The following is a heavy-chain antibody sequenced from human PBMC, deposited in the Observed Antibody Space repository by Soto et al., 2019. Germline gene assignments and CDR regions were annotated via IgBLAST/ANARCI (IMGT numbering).Heavy chain of an antibody. J-gene: IGHJ4*02. CDR1: GFTFSSYA. CDR3: ARVKWRGSGLRLISAPHDTSIDY. CDR2: ISYDGSNK. V-gene: IGHV3-30-3*01. Sequence: GGSLRLSCAASGFTFSSYAMHWVRQAPGKGLEWVAVISYDGSNKYYADSVKGRFTISRDNSKNTLYLQMNSLRAEDTAVYYCARVKWRGSGLRLISAPHDTSIDYWGQGTLVTVSS. D-gene: IGHD4-17*01.